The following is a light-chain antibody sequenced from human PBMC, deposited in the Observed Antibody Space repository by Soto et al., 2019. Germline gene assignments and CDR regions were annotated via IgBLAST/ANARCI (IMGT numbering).Light chain of an antibody. Sequence: DIVMTQSPDSLAVSLGERATINCRSSQSVLYSSNNKDFLAWYQQKPGQPPKLLIYWASTRESGVPDRFSGSGSWTDFTLTISSLQAEDVALYYCQQYYSTPPTFGQGTSVEIK. CDR3: QQYYSTPPT. V-gene: IGKV4-1*01. CDR1: QSVLYSSNNKDF. J-gene: IGKJ1*01. CDR2: WAS.